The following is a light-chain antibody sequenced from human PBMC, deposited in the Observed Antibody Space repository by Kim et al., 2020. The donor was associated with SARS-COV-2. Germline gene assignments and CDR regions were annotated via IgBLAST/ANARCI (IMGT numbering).Light chain of an antibody. CDR3: QQYGSSPALT. CDR1: QSVSSSY. CDR2: GAS. Sequence: DILLTQSPGTLSLSPGERATLSCRASQSVSSSYLAWYQQKPGQAPRLLIYGASTRATGIPDRFSGSGSGTDFTLTISRLDPEDFAVYYCQQYGSSPALTFGGGTKVDIK. J-gene: IGKJ4*01. V-gene: IGKV3-20*01.